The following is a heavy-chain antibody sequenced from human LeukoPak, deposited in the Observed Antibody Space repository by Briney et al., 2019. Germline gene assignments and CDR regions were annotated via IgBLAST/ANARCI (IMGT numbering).Heavy chain of an antibody. J-gene: IGHJ3*02. V-gene: IGHV4-59*01. CDR3: ARGGYYDSSGHAFDI. CDR2: IYYSGST. CDR1: GGSFSSYY. Sequence: SETLSLTCAVYGGSFSSYYWSWIRQPPGKGLEWIGYIYYSGSTNYNPSLKSRVTISVDTSKNQFSLKLSSVTAADTAVYYCARGGYYDSSGHAFDIWGQGTMVTVSS. D-gene: IGHD3-22*01.